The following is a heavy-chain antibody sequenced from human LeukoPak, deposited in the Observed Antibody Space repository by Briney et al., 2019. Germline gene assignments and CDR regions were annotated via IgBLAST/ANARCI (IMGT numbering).Heavy chain of an antibody. J-gene: IGHJ4*02. CDR1: GFTFSSYS. CDR2: ISSSSSTI. CDR3: ARDNYYFDY. Sequence: LPGGPLRLSCAASGFTFSSYSMNWVRQAPGKGLEWVSYISSSSSTIYYADSVKGRFTISRDNAKNSLYLQMNSLRAEDTAVYYCARDNYYFDYWGQGTLVTVSS. V-gene: IGHV3-48*01.